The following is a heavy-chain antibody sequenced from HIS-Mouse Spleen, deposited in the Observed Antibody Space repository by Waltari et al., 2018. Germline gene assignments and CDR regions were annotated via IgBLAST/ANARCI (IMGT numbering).Heavy chain of an antibody. CDR2: ISYSGST. CDR3: ARDYGDNWFDP. V-gene: IGHV4-39*07. Sequence: QLQLQESGPGLVKPSETLSLTCTVSGGSISSSSYYWGWIRQPPGKGLEWIGSISYSGSTYYNPSLKSRVTISVETSKNQFSLKLSSVTAADTAVYYCARDYGDNWFDPWGQGTLVTVSS. CDR1: GGSISSSSYY. D-gene: IGHD4-17*01. J-gene: IGHJ5*02.